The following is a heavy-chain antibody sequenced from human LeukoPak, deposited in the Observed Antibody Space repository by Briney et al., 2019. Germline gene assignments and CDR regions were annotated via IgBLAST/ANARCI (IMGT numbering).Heavy chain of an antibody. CDR2: IYHSGST. D-gene: IGHD6-19*01. V-gene: IGHV4-38-2*02. J-gene: IGHJ4*02. CDR3: AREQWLVPDY. CDR1: GYSISSGYY. Sequence: PSETLSLTCAVSGYSISSGYYWGWIRQPPGKGLEWIGSIYHSGSTYYNPSLKSRVTISVDTSKNQFSLKLSSVTAADTAVYYCAREQWLVPDYGGQGTLVTVSS.